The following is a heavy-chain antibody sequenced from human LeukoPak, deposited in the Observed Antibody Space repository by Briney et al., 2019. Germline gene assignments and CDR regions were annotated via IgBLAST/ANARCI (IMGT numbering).Heavy chain of an antibody. D-gene: IGHD5-24*01. CDR3: ARAPRTIEMATTTGPYYYYYMDV. J-gene: IGHJ6*03. CDR1: GGSISSYY. Sequence: PSETLSLTCTVPGGSISSYYWSWIRQPPGKGLEWIGYIYYSGSTNYNPSLKSRVTISVDTSKNQFSLKLSSVTAADTAVYYCARAPRTIEMATTTGPYYYYYMDVWGKGTTVTVSS. V-gene: IGHV4-59*01. CDR2: IYYSGST.